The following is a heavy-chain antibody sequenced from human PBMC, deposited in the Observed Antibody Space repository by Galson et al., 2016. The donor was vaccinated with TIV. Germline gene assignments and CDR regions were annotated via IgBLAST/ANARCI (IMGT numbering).Heavy chain of an antibody. Sequence: SVKVSCKASGLTFRSYAFSWVRQAPGQGLEWMGGVIPIYRTTKYAQKFQGRVTIIADASKDTAEMELTSLRSEDTAVYYCTLLPIYRNSWDHVPNGVDAWGPGTTVAVYS. CDR1: GLTFRSYA. J-gene: IGHJ6*02. CDR3: TLLPIYRNSWDHVPNGVDA. V-gene: IGHV1-69*13. CDR2: VIPIYRTT. D-gene: IGHD6-13*01.